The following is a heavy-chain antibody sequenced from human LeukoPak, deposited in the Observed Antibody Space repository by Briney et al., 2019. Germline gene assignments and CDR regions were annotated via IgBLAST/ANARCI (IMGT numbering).Heavy chain of an antibody. J-gene: IGHJ3*02. D-gene: IGHD1-26*01. CDR2: ISWNSGSI. CDR1: GFTFDDYA. V-gene: IGHV3-9*01. CDR3: AKDREWELPDAFDI. Sequence: GRSLRLSCAASGFTFDDYAMHWVRQAPGKGLEWVSGISWNSGSIGYADSVKGRFTISRDNSKNTLYLQMNSLRAEDTAVYYCAKDREWELPDAFDIWGQGTMVTVSS.